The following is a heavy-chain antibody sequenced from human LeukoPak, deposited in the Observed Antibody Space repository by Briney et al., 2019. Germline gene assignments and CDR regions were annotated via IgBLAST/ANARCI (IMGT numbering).Heavy chain of an antibody. CDR2: MHHSGNP. Sequence: SETLSLTCAASGGSISSNFWWAWVRQPPGKGLEWIGEMHHSGNPEYSPSLRSRLTISVDTSKNQFSLTLSSVTAADTAVYYCARSVLHTSSWYLGPYYFDYWGQGTLVTVSS. D-gene: IGHD6-13*01. CDR1: GGSISSNFW. J-gene: IGHJ4*02. CDR3: ARSVLHTSSWYLGPYYFDY. V-gene: IGHV4-4*02.